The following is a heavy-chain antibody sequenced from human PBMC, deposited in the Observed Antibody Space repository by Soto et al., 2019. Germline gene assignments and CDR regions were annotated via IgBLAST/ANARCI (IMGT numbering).Heavy chain of an antibody. D-gene: IGHD3-10*02. CDR3: ARGSPLWPGDFDF. V-gene: IGHV1-18*01. Sequence: QVQQVQSGAEVKKPGASVKVSCKASGYTFTSYGFSWVRQAPGQGLEWMGWISADSGNTNYAQKLQGRVTMTTDTSTSTVYMELRSLRSDDTAIYYCARGSPLWPGDFDFWGQGTLVSVSS. J-gene: IGHJ4*02. CDR2: ISADSGNT. CDR1: GYTFTSYG.